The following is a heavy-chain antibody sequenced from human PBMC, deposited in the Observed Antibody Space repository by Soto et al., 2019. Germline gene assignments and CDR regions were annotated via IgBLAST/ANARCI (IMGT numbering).Heavy chain of an antibody. CDR2: IKQDGSEK. D-gene: IGHD1-1*01. V-gene: IGHV3-7*01. J-gene: IGHJ4*02. Sequence: EVQLVESGGGLVQPGGSLRLSCAASGFTFSGYSMSWVRQAPGKGLEWVANIKQDGSEKYYVASVKGRFTISRDNAKNSVYLQMNSLRADDTAVYYCARQRGCDCWGQGTLVTVSS. CDR3: ARQRGCDC. CDR1: GFTFSGYS.